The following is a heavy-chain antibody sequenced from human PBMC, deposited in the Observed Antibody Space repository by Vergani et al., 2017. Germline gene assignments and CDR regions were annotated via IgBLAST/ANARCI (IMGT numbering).Heavy chain of an antibody. CDR1: GGSISSYY. D-gene: IGHD3-22*01. V-gene: IGHV4-59*08. CDR2: IYYSGST. CDR3: ARHYYDSSGYYFDY. J-gene: IGHJ4*02. Sequence: QVQLQESGPGLVKPSETLSLTCTVSGGSISSYYWSWIRQPPGKGLEWIGYIYYSGSTNYNPSLKSRVTISVDTSKNQFSLKLSSVTAADTAVYYCARHYYDSSGYYFDYWGQGTLVTVSS.